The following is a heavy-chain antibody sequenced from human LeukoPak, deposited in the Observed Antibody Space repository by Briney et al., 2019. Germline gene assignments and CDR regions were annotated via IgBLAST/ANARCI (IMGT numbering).Heavy chain of an antibody. V-gene: IGHV3-7*01. CDR1: GFTFSSYS. J-gene: IGHJ6*03. CDR2: IKQDGSEK. Sequence: GGSLRLSCAASGFTFSSYSMNWVRQAPGKGLEWVANIKQDGSEKYYVDSVKGRFTISRDDAKNSLYLQMNSLRAEDTAVYYCAREYCSSTSCSRYYYYYMDVWGKGTTVTVSS. D-gene: IGHD2-2*01. CDR3: AREYCSSTSCSRYYYYYMDV.